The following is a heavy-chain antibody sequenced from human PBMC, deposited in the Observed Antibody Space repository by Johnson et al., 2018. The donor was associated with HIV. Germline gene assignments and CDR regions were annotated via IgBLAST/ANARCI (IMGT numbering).Heavy chain of an antibody. CDR1: GFTFSSYD. Sequence: QVQLVESGGGVVQPGRSLRLSCVGSGFTFSSYDMHWVRQAPGKGMDWVALISYDGSNKYYADSVQGRFNISRDTSKNALYLQMSSLRPEDTAVYYCARASLEWLLSLVPLGAFDIWGQGTMVTVSS. V-gene: IGHV3-30*03. CDR3: ARASLEWLLSLVPLGAFDI. CDR2: ISYDGSNK. D-gene: IGHD3-3*01. J-gene: IGHJ3*02.